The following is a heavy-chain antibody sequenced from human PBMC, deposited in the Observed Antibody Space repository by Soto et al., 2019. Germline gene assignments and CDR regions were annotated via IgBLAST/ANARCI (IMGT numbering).Heavy chain of an antibody. J-gene: IGHJ6*02. CDR2: IWYDGSNK. Sequence: PGGSLRLSCAASGFTFSSYGMHWVRQAPGKGLEWVAVIWYDGSNKYYADSVKGRFTISRDNSKNTLYLQMNSLRAEDTAVYYCARERRYCSGGICLLYYYHYGMAFWGQGTTVTVSS. CDR3: ARERRYCSGGICLLYYYHYGMAF. CDR1: GFTFSSYG. V-gene: IGHV3-33*01. D-gene: IGHD2-15*01.